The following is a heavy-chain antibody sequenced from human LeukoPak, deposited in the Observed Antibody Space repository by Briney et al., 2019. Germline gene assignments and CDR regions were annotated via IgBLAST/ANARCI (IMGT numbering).Heavy chain of an antibody. D-gene: IGHD1-26*01. J-gene: IGHJ4*02. CDR3: ARARMVGGTTYYFAY. V-gene: IGHV3-33*01. Sequence: GRSLRLSCAASGFTFRDYGMHWVRQAPGKGLEWGALIWYDGTTKDYADSVKGRFTISRDNSKNTLYLQMNSLRAEDTAVYYCARARMVGGTTYYFAYWGQGTLVTVSS. CDR1: GFTFRDYG. CDR2: IWYDGTTK.